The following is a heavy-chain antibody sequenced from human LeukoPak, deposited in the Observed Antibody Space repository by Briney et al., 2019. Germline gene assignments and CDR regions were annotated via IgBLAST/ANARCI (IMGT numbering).Heavy chain of an antibody. V-gene: IGHV4-59*02. CDR1: GASVSSYY. CDR2: VYHSGS. Sequence: SETLSLTCSVSGASVSSYYWSWVRQSPDKGLEWIGYVYHSGSSSNPSLQSRVAVSQDTSRNQFSLKMTSVTAADTAVYYCAKLLGEEYWGQGTLVVVSS. D-gene: IGHD6-6*01. J-gene: IGHJ4*02. CDR3: AKLLGEEY.